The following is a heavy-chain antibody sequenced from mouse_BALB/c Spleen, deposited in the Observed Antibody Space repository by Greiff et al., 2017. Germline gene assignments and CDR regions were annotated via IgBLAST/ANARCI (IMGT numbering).Heavy chain of an antibody. J-gene: IGHJ2*01. CDR1: GFTFSSFG. V-gene: IGHV5-17*02. CDR3: ARGELGFDY. Sequence: EVQVVESGGGLVQPGGSRKLSCAASGFTFSSFGMHWVRQAPEKGLEWVAYISSGSSTIYYADTVKGRFTISRDNPKNTLFLQMTSLRSEDTAMYYCARGELGFDYWGQGTTLTVSS. CDR2: ISSGSSTI. D-gene: IGHD4-1*01.